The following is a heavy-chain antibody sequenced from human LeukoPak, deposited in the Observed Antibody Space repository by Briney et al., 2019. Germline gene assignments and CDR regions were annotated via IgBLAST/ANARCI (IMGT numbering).Heavy chain of an antibody. Sequence: SETLSLTCTVSGGSISSYYWSWIRQPPGKGLEWIGYIYYSGSTNYNPSLKSRVTISVDTSKNQFSLKLSSVTAADTAVYYCAREFDRYSCGTYFDYWGQGTLVTVSS. V-gene: IGHV4-59*01. CDR3: AREFDRYSCGTYFDY. J-gene: IGHJ4*02. D-gene: IGHD5-18*01. CDR1: GGSISSYY. CDR2: IYYSGST.